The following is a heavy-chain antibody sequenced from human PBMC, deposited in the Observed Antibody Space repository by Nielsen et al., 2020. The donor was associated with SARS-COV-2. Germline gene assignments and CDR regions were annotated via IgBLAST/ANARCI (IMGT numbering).Heavy chain of an antibody. CDR1: GFTFSSYW. CDR2: INSDGSST. J-gene: IGHJ6*03. V-gene: IGHV3-74*01. D-gene: IGHD5-18*01. Sequence: GESLKISCAASGFTFSSYWMSWVRQAPGKGLVWVSRINSDGSSTSYADSVKGRFTISRDNAKNTLYLQMNSLRAEDTAVYYCARGHYTWIQLWNYYYYYMDVWGKGTTVTVSS. CDR3: ARGHYTWIQLWNYYYYYMDV.